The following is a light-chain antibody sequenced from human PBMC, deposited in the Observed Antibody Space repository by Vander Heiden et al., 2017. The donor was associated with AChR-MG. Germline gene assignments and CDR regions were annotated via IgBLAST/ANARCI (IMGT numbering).Light chain of an antibody. J-gene: IGLJ3*02. V-gene: IGLV2-23*01. CDR1: NSDIGSYSL. CDR2: EGI. CDR3: CSYTSSDAYVV. Sequence: QSALTQPASVSGSPGQSITLSCTGSNSDIGSYSLVSWYQQPPGKAPKLMICEGIKRPSGVSNRFSGSKSGNTASLKISGLQAEDEADYYGCSYTSSDAYVVFGGGTKLTVL.